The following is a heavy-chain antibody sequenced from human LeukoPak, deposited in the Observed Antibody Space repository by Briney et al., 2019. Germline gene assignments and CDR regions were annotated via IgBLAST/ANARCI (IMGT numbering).Heavy chain of an antibody. CDR2: ISSSSSYI. CDR1: GFTFSSYS. J-gene: IGHJ4*02. V-gene: IGHV3-21*01. Sequence: PGGSLRLSCAASGFTFSSYSMNWVRQAPGKGLEWVSSISSSSSYIYYADSLKGRFTISRDNAKNSLFLQMNSLRAEDTAVYYCAKAGWELGRELDYWGQGTLVTVSS. CDR3: AKAGWELGRELDY. D-gene: IGHD1-26*01.